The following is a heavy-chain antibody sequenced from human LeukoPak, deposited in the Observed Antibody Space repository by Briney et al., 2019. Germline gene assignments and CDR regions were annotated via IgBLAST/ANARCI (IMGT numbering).Heavy chain of an antibody. CDR3: ARDRRYSSSSIDY. V-gene: IGHV3-66*01. CDR2: IYSGGNT. D-gene: IGHD6-13*01. CDR1: GFTVSSNY. Sequence: GGSLRLSCAASGFTVSSNYMSWVRQAPGKGLEWVSVIYSGGNTYYADSVKGRFTISRDNSKNTLYLQMNSLRAEDTAVYYCARDRRYSSSSIDYWGQGTLVTVSS. J-gene: IGHJ4*02.